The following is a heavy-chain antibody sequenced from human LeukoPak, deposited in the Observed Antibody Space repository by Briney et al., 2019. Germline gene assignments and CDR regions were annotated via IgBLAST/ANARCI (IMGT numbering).Heavy chain of an antibody. D-gene: IGHD6-19*01. Sequence: ASVKVSCKASGYTFTSYDISWVRQAPGQGLEWMGWISTYNDNTHYAQKLQGRVTMTTDTSTSTVYMELKSLRSDDTAVYYCAREWSGIAVAGYFDYWGQGTLVTVSS. CDR2: ISTYNDNT. V-gene: IGHV1-18*01. CDR1: GYTFTSYD. CDR3: AREWSGIAVAGYFDY. J-gene: IGHJ4*02.